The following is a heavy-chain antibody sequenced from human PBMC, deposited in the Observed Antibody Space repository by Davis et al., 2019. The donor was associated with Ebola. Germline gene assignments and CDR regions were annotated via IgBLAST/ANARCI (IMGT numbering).Heavy chain of an antibody. CDR3: ATHYDFWSGLWGMDV. CDR2: INPRSAVT. D-gene: IGHD3-3*01. J-gene: IGHJ6*02. Sequence: ASVKVSCKASGYTFTGYYMHWVRQAPGQGLEWMGWINPRSAVTNYAQNFQGRVTMTRDTSISTAYMELSRLRSDDTDVYYCATHYDFWSGLWGMDVWGQGTTVTVSS. CDR1: GYTFTGYY. V-gene: IGHV1-2*02.